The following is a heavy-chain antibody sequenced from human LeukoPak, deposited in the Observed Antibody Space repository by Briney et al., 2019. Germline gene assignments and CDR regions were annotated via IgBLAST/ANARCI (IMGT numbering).Heavy chain of an antibody. CDR1: GFTVGSNY. V-gene: IGHV3-66*01. CDR3: ARNGGLHY. Sequence: GGSLTLSWAASGFTVGSNYMSWVRQAPGKGLEWVSVIYSGGSTYYADSVKGRFTISRDNSKNTLYLQMDSLRAEDTAVYYCARNGGLHYWGQGTLVTVSS. D-gene: IGHD4-23*01. J-gene: IGHJ4*02. CDR2: IYSGGST.